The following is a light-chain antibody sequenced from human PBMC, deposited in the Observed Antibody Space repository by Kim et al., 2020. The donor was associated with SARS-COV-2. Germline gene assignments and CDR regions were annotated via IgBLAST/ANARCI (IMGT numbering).Light chain of an antibody. CDR2: LNSDGSH. V-gene: IGLV4-69*01. CDR1: SASSTYA. CDR3: QTWATGIHV. J-gene: IGLJ1*01. Sequence: ASATLTCTLSSASSTYAIAWHQQQPQKGPRFLMKLNSDGSHTKGDGIPDRFSGSSSGAERYLTISSLQSEDEADYYCQTWATGIHVFGSGTKVTVL.